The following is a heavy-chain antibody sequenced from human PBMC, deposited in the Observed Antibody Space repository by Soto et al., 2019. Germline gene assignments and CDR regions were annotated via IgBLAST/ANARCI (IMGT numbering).Heavy chain of an antibody. V-gene: IGHV1-3*01. Sequence: ASVKVSCKASGYTFTSYAMHWVRQAPGQRLEWMGWINAGNGNTKYSQKFQGRVTITRDTSASTAYMELSSLRSEDAAVYYCASPLSSGYSYQLDYWGQGTLVTVSS. CDR3: ASPLSSGYSYQLDY. CDR2: INAGNGNT. J-gene: IGHJ4*02. D-gene: IGHD3-22*01. CDR1: GYTFTSYA.